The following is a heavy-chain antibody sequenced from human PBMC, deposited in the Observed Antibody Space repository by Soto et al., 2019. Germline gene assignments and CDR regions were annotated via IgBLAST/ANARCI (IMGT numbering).Heavy chain of an antibody. CDR2: ISYDGSNK. Sequence: PGGSLRLSCAASGFTFSSNGMHWVRQAPGKGLEWMAVISYDGSNKYYADSVKGRFTISRDNSKNTLYLQMNSLRAEDTAVYYCAKDMGSWGYSYGYALYYYGMDVWGQGTTVTVSS. J-gene: IGHJ6*02. CDR3: AKDMGSWGYSYGYALYYYGMDV. D-gene: IGHD5-18*01. CDR1: GFTFSSNG. V-gene: IGHV3-30*18.